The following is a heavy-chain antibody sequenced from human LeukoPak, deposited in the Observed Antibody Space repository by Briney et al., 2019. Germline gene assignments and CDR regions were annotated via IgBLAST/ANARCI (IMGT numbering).Heavy chain of an antibody. CDR3: ASGYLDDFWSGHF. CDR1: GFTFSSYS. J-gene: IGHJ4*02. CDR2: ISSSSSTI. Sequence: PGGSLRLSCAAPGFTFSSYSMNWVRQAPGKGLEWVSYISSSSSTIYYADSVKGRFTISRDNAKKSLYLQMDSLRAEDSAVYYCASGYLDDFWSGHFWGQGTQVTVSS. V-gene: IGHV3-48*04. D-gene: IGHD3-3*01.